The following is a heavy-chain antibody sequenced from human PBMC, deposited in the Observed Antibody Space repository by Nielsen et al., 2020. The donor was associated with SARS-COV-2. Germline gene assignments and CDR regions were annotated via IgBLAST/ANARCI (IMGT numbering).Heavy chain of an antibody. CDR1: GYTFTSYG. CDR3: ARDDRRFLEWLFFDY. D-gene: IGHD3-3*01. Sequence: ASVKVSCKASGYTFTSYGISWVRQAPGQGLEWMGWISAYNGNTDYAQKLQGRVTMTTDTSTSTAYMELRSLRSDDTAVYYCARDDRRFLEWLFFDYWGQGTLVTVSS. V-gene: IGHV1-18*01. CDR2: ISAYNGNT. J-gene: IGHJ4*02.